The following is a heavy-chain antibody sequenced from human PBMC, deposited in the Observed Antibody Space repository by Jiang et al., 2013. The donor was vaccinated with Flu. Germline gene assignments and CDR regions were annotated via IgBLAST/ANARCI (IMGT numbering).Heavy chain of an antibody. CDR3: ARGQYYYDSSGYTNWYFDL. J-gene: IGHJ2*01. CDR2: IIPILGIA. D-gene: IGHD3-22*01. Sequence: GSSVKVSCKASGGTFSSYAISWVRQAPGQGLEWMGRIIPILGIANYAQKFQGRVTITADKSTSTAYMELSSLRSEDTAVYYCARGQYYYDSSGYTNWYFDLWGRGTLVTVSS. CDR1: GGTFSSYA. V-gene: IGHV1-69*04.